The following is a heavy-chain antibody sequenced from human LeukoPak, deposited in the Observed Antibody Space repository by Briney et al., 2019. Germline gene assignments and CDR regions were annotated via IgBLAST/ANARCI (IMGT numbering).Heavy chain of an antibody. D-gene: IGHD5-18*01. V-gene: IGHV3-30*03. J-gene: IGHJ2*01. CDR3: ATDSPYSYADL. Sequence: PGGSLRLSCTASGFTLSSHGMHWVRQAPGKGLEWVAVISYDGRNEYYADSMRGRFTVFRDNSKNTLYLQMNSVRAEDTAVYYCATDSPYSYADLWGRGTLVTVSS. CDR1: GFTLSSHG. CDR2: ISYDGRNE.